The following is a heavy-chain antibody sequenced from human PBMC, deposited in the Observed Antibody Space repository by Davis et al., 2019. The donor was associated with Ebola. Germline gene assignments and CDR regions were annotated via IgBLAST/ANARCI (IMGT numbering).Heavy chain of an antibody. D-gene: IGHD2-15*01. CDR1: GYTFTAYY. J-gene: IGHJ4*02. Sequence: ASVKVSCKASGYTFTAYYMHWVRQAPGQGLEWMGWINPNSGGTNYAQKFQGRVTLTRDTSISTAYMELTRLRSDDTAVYYCAREIEYCSGGSCYGGLVYWGQGSLVTVSS. V-gene: IGHV1-2*02. CDR2: INPNSGGT. CDR3: AREIEYCSGGSCYGGLVY.